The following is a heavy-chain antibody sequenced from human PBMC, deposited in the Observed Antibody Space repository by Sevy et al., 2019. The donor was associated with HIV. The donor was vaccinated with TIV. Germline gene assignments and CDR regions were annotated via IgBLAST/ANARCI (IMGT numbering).Heavy chain of an antibody. Sequence: SETLSLTCAVYGGSFSGYYWSWIRQPPGKGLEWIGEINHSGNTNYNPSLKSRVTISVDTSKNQFSLKLSSVTAADTAVYYCARRPAAKYYYYYYMDVWGKGTTVTVSS. CDR3: ARRPAAKYYYYYYMDV. J-gene: IGHJ6*03. CDR2: INHSGNT. CDR1: GGSFSGYY. D-gene: IGHD2-2*01. V-gene: IGHV4-34*01.